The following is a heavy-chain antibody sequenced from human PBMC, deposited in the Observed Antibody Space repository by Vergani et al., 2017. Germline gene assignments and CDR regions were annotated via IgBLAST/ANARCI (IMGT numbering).Heavy chain of an antibody. CDR1: GFTFSSYG. Sequence: QVQLVESGGGLVKPGGSLRLSCAASGFTFSSYGMHWVRQAPGKGLEWVAVISYDGSNKYYADSVKGRFTISRDNSKNTLYLQMNSLRAEDTAVYYCAREISGYEYAFDIWGQGTMVTVSS. J-gene: IGHJ3*02. D-gene: IGHD5-12*01. CDR2: ISYDGSNK. CDR3: AREISGYEYAFDI. V-gene: IGHV3-30*03.